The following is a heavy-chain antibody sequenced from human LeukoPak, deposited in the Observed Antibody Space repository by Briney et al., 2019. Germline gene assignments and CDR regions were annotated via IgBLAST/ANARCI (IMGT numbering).Heavy chain of an antibody. Sequence: SETLSLTCAVYGGSFSGYYWSWIRQPPGKGLEGMGEINHNGSPNYNPSLKSRVTRSVDTSKTPFSLQLSSVTAADTAVYYCARGSRGYSYGFYYWGQGTLVTVSS. CDR1: GGSFSGYY. CDR3: ARGSRGYSYGFYY. J-gene: IGHJ4*02. D-gene: IGHD5-18*01. V-gene: IGHV4-34*01. CDR2: INHNGSP.